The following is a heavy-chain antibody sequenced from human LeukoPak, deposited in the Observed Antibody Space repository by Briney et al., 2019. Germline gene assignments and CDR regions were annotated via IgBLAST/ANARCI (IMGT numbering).Heavy chain of an antibody. CDR1: GFTFSRHA. Sequence: GRSLRLSCAASGFTFSRHAMHWVRQAPGKGLEWVAVMSFDGSYKYYADSVKGRFTISRDNSKNTVYLQMNSLRAEDTAVYYGARGKGGPFNYWGQGTLVTVSS. CDR2: MSFDGSYK. J-gene: IGHJ4*02. CDR3: ARGKGGPFNY. V-gene: IGHV3-30*17. D-gene: IGHD2-15*01.